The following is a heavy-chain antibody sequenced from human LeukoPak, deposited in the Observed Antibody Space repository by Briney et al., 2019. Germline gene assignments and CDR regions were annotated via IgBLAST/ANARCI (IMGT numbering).Heavy chain of an antibody. CDR2: INHRGGT. Sequence: SETLSLTCTVSGGSISSGDHWWGWIRQPPGEGLEWIASINHRGGTHYNPPLKSRVTISVDTSKNQFSLNLRSVTAADTAVYYCARQIGRDLWSFDYWGQGTLVTVSP. CDR3: ARQIGRDLWSFDY. D-gene: IGHD2-21*01. J-gene: IGHJ4*02. V-gene: IGHV4-39*01. CDR1: GGSISSGDHW.